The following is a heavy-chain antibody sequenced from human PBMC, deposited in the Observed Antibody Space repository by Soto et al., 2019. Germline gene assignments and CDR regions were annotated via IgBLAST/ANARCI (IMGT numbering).Heavy chain of an antibody. CDR3: AREAGMVRGVIHCYMDV. J-gene: IGHJ6*03. D-gene: IGHD3-10*01. V-gene: IGHV4-34*01. Sequence: SETLSLTCAVYGGSFSGYYWSWIRQPPGKGLEWIGEINHSGSTNYNPSLKSRVTISVDTSKNQFSLKLSSVTAADTAVYYCAREAGMVRGVIHCYMDVWGKGTTIT. CDR2: INHSGST. CDR1: GGSFSGYY.